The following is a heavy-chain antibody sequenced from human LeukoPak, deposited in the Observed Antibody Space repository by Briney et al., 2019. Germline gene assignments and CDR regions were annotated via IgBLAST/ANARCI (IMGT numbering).Heavy chain of an antibody. CDR3: AKGTSSGWYYFDY. D-gene: IGHD6-19*01. Sequence: PSETLSLTCTVSGASISSYYWSWIRQPPGKGLEWIGYIYYSGSTNYNPSLKSRVTMSVDTSKNQFSLKLNSVTAADTAVYYCAKGTSSGWYYFDYWGQGTLVTVSS. CDR2: IYYSGST. J-gene: IGHJ4*02. CDR1: GASISSYY. V-gene: IGHV4-59*01.